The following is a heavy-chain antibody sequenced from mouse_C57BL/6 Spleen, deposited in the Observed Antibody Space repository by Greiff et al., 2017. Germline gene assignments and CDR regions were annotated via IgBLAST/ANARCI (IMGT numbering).Heavy chain of an antibody. CDR1: GFTFSDAW. J-gene: IGHJ2*01. CDR2: IRNKADNHAT. V-gene: IGHV6-6*01. D-gene: IGHD2-4*01. Sequence: EVLLVESGGGLVQPGGSMKLSCAASGFTFSDAWMDWVRQSPEKGLEWVAGIRNKADNHATYYAVSVKGRFTISRDDSKSSVYLQMNSLRAEDTGIYYWTRIGYDYDEYYWGTGTTLTVSS. CDR3: TRIGYDYDEYY.